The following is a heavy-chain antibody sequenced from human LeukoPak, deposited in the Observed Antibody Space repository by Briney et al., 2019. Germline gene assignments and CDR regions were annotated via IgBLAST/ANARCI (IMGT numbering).Heavy chain of an antibody. V-gene: IGHV1-18*01. CDR2: ISAYNGDT. CDR1: GYTFTSYD. Sequence: ASVKVSCKGSGYTFTSYDISWVRQAPGQGLEWMGWISAYNGDTNYAQKFQGRVTMTRDTSTSTVYMELSSLRSEDTAVYYCARLTDSSGYSDAFDIWGQGTMVTVSS. J-gene: IGHJ3*02. CDR3: ARLTDSSGYSDAFDI. D-gene: IGHD3-22*01.